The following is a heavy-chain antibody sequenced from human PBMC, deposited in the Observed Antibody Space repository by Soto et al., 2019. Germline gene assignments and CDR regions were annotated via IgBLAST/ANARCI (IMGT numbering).Heavy chain of an antibody. CDR3: ARWNSGYDPQTTFDY. D-gene: IGHD5-12*01. Sequence: QVQLQESGPGLVKPSQTLSLTCTVSGGSISSGDYYWSWIRQPPGKGLEWIGYIYYSGSTYYNPSLKSRVTISVDPSKNQFSLKLSSVTAADTAVYYCARWNSGYDPQTTFDYWGQGTLVTVSS. CDR2: IYYSGST. CDR1: GGSISSGDYY. J-gene: IGHJ4*02. V-gene: IGHV4-30-4*01.